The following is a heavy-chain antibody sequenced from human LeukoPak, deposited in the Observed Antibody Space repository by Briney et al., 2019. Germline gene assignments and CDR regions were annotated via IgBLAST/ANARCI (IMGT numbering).Heavy chain of an antibody. Sequence: VKVSCKASGYTFTSYGISWVRQDPGQGLEWMGWISAYNGNTNYAQKLQGRVTMTTDTSTSTAYMELRSLRSDDTAVYYCARSRAYYDILTGYSAQTQYYFDYWGQGTLVTVSS. CDR3: ARSRAYYDILTGYSAQTQYYFDY. D-gene: IGHD3-9*01. CDR2: ISAYNGNT. J-gene: IGHJ4*02. CDR1: GYTFTSYG. V-gene: IGHV1-18*01.